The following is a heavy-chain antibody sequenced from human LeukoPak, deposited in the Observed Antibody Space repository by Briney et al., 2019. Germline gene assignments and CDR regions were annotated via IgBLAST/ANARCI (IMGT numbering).Heavy chain of an antibody. V-gene: IGHV3-74*01. CDR2: INSDGINT. Sequence: GGSLRLSCAASGLTFSNYWMHWVRQAPGKGLVWVSRINSDGINTSYADSVKGRFTISRDNAKNTLNLQMNSLRAEDTAVYYCARDLGQYYDTSDDWFDPWGQGTLVTVSS. CDR1: GLTFSNYW. D-gene: IGHD3-22*01. CDR3: ARDLGQYYDTSDDWFDP. J-gene: IGHJ5*02.